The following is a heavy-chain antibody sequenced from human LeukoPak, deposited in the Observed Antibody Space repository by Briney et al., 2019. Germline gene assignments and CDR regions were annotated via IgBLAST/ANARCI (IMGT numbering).Heavy chain of an antibody. J-gene: IGHJ4*02. D-gene: IGHD6-13*01. CDR1: GGSVSSGGHS. V-gene: IGHV4-30-2*01. Sequence: TLPLTCAVSGGSVSSGGHSWSWIRQPPGKGLEWIGYIYHSEGTYYNPSLKSRVTISVDRSKNQVSLKLSSVTAADTAVYYCAGGPAAAAVWGQGTLVTVSS. CDR2: IYHSEGT. CDR3: AGGPAAAAV.